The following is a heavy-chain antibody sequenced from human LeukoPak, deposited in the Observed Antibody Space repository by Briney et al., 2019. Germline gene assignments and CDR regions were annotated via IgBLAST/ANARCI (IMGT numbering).Heavy chain of an antibody. V-gene: IGHV3-30-3*01. Sequence: GGSLRLSCAASGFTFSSYAMHWVRQAPGKGLEWVAVISYDGSNQYYADSVKGRFTISRDNSKNTLYLQMNSLRAEDTAVYYCARDNYDSSGYPYYWGQGTLVTVSS. CDR2: ISYDGSNQ. D-gene: IGHD3-22*01. J-gene: IGHJ4*02. CDR3: ARDNYDSSGYPYY. CDR1: GFTFSSYA.